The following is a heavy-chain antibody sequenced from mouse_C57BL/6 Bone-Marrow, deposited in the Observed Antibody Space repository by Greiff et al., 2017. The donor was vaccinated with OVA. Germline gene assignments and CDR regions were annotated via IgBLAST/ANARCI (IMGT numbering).Heavy chain of an antibody. CDR3: ARRKYYGSSSYFDY. Sequence: LQQPGAELVRPGTSVKLSCKASGYTFTSYWMHWVKQRPGQGLEWIGVIDPSDSYTNYNQKFKGKATLTVDTSSSTAYMQLSSLTSEDSAVYYCARRKYYGSSSYFDYWGQGTTLTVSS. CDR2: IDPSDSYT. D-gene: IGHD1-1*01. CDR1: GYTFTSYW. J-gene: IGHJ2*01. V-gene: IGHV1-59*01.